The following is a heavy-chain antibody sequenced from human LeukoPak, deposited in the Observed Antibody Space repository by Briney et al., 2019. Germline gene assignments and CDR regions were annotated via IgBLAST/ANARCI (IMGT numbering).Heavy chain of an antibody. CDR1: GGTFSSYA. V-gene: IGHV1-69*05. Sequence: SVKVSCKASGGTFSSYAISWVRQAPGQGLEWMGRIIPIFGTANYAQKFQGRVTITTDESTSTAYMELSSLRSEDTAVYYCAREDGVGYDILTGYYPIVYWGQGTLVTVS. D-gene: IGHD3-9*01. J-gene: IGHJ4*02. CDR3: AREDGVGYDILTGYYPIVY. CDR2: IIPIFGTA.